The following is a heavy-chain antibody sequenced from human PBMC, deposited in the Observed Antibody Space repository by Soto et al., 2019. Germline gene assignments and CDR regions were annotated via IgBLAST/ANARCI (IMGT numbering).Heavy chain of an antibody. CDR2: IYYSGDT. CDR1: GGSIGSGDYY. J-gene: IGHJ5*01. V-gene: IGHV4-31*03. CDR3: AREVSPNSRGWYTGLVRWFDS. Sequence: QVQLQESGPGLVKPSQTLSITCTVSGGSIGSGDYYWSWIRQHPGKGLEWIGYIYYSGDTYYNPSLQSRVTISVDSPKNQFSLKLTSVTAADTAVYYCAREVSPNSRGWYTGLVRWFDSWGQGTLVTGSS. D-gene: IGHD6-19*01.